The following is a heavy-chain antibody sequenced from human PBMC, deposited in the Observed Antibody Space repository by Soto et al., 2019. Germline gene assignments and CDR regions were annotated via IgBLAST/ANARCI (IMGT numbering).Heavy chain of an antibody. Sequence: SETLSLTCAVYGGSFSGYYWRWFRQPPGKGLEWVGEVNHSGNINYNPSLKTRLTVSADTSKSQFSLKLSSMSAADTAVYFCARGSHFDFSSGYADSFDVWGQGTVVTVS. CDR1: GGSFSGYY. CDR3: ARGSHFDFSSGYADSFDV. V-gene: IGHV4-34*01. D-gene: IGHD3-3*01. J-gene: IGHJ3*01. CDR2: VNHSGNI.